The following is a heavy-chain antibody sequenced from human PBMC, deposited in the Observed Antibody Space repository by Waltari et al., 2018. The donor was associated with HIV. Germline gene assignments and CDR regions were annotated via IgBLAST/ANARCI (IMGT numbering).Heavy chain of an antibody. D-gene: IGHD6-19*01. CDR2: INTNSGNP. Sequence: QVPLVQSGSELKKPGASVNISCKASGYTFTSYALNWVRQAPGQGLEWMGWINTNSGNPTYAQGFTGRFVVSLDTSVSTTYLQITSLKAEDTAVYYCARRNGSGWFSFDNWGQGTLVTVSS. CDR1: GYTFTSYA. V-gene: IGHV7-4-1*02. J-gene: IGHJ4*02. CDR3: ARRNGSGWFSFDN.